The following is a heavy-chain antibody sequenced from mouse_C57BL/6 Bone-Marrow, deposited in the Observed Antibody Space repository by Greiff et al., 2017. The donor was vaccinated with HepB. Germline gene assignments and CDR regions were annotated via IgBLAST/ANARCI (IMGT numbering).Heavy chain of an antibody. D-gene: IGHD2-4*01. V-gene: IGHV1-18*01. CDR1: GYTFTDYN. CDR3: ARAGYDYESAMDY. CDR2: INPNNGGT. Sequence: VQLQQSGPELVKPGASVKIPCKASGYTFTDYNMDWVKQSHGKSLEWIGDINPNNGGTIYNQKFKGKATLTVDNSSSTAYMELRSLTSEDTAVYYCARAGYDYESAMDYWGQGTSVTVSS. J-gene: IGHJ4*01.